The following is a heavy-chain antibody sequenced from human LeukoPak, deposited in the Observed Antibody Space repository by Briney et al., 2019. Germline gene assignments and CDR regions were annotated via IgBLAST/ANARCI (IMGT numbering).Heavy chain of an antibody. CDR2: IYTSGST. Sequence: PSETLSLTCTVSGGSISSYYWSWIRQPAGKGLEWIGRIYTSGSTNYNPSLKRRVTRPVDTSKKQFSLNLSSVTPADPAVYYCAREGGNHFYFDYWGQGTLVTVSS. CDR1: GGSISSYY. V-gene: IGHV4-4*07. J-gene: IGHJ4*02. D-gene: IGHD4-23*01. CDR3: AREGGNHFYFDY.